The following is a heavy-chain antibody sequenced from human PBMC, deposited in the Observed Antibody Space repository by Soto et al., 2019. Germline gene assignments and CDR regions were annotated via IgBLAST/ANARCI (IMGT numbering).Heavy chain of an antibody. CDR1: GYSFTSYG. CDR3: AADYSNYVRP. Sequence: ASVKVSCKASGYSFTSYGISWVRQAPGQGLEWMGWISAYNGNTNYAQKLQGRVTMTTDTSTSTAYMELSSLRSEDTAVYYCAADYSNYVRPWGQGTLVTVSS. V-gene: IGHV1-18*01. J-gene: IGHJ5*02. CDR2: ISAYNGNT. D-gene: IGHD4-4*01.